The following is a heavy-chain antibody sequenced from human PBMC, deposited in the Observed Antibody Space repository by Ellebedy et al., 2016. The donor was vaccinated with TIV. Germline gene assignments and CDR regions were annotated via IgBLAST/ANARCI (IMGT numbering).Heavy chain of an antibody. V-gene: IGHV4-39*01. D-gene: IGHD6-19*01. CDR2: IYYSGST. Sequence: SETLSLTCTVSGGSISSSSYYWGWIRQPPGKGLEWIGSIYYSGSTYYNPSLKSRVTISVDTSKNQFSLKLSSVTAADTAVYYCARLAGYSSGWSWVSMDAFDIWGQGTMVTVSS. CDR3: ARLAGYSSGWSWVSMDAFDI. J-gene: IGHJ3*02. CDR1: GGSISSSSYY.